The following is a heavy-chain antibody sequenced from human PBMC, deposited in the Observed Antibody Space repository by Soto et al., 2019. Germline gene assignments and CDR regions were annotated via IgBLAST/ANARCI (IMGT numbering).Heavy chain of an antibody. J-gene: IGHJ5*02. CDR2: IIPIFGTA. CDR3: ASGTLPLNWFDP. V-gene: IGHV1-69*13. Sequence: SVKVSCKASGGTFSSYAISWARQAPGQGLEWMGGIIPIFGTANYAQKFQGRVTITADESTSTAYMELSSLRSEDTAVYYCASGTLPLNWFDPWGQGTLVTVSS. CDR1: GGTFSSYA. D-gene: IGHD1-1*01.